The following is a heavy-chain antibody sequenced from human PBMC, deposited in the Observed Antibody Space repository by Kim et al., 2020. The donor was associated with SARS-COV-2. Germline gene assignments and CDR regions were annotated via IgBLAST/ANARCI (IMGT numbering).Heavy chain of an antibody. D-gene: IGHD3-22*01. CDR3: ARSYYDSSGYVDP. Sequence: FHPSHKSRVPISVDTSKNRFSLKLSSVTAADTAVYYCARSYYDSSGYVDPWGQGTLVTVSS. J-gene: IGHJ5*02. V-gene: IGHV4-59*01.